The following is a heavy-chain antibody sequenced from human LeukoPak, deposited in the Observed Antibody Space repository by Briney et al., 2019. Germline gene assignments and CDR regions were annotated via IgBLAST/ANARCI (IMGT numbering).Heavy chain of an antibody. V-gene: IGHV3-48*03. D-gene: IGHD1-26*01. Sequence: GGSLRLSCAASGFTFSSYEMNWVRQAPGKGLEWVSYISSSGSTIYYADSVKGRFTISRDNAKNSLYLQMNSLRAEDTAMYYCTTDVPIVGAQIDHWGQGTLVTVSS. J-gene: IGHJ4*02. CDR2: ISSSGSTI. CDR1: GFTFSSYE. CDR3: TTDVPIVGAQIDH.